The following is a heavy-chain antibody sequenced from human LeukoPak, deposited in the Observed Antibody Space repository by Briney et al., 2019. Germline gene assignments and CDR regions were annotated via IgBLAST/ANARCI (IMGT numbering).Heavy chain of an antibody. CDR1: GYTFTSYG. D-gene: IGHD3-9*01. CDR2: ISAYNGNT. J-gene: IGHJ6*03. CDR3: ARRNLYFDWLAPNTYYYYYYMDV. Sequence: ASVKVSCKASGYTFTSYGISWVRQAPGQGLEWMGWISAYNGNTNYAQKLQGRVTMTTDTSTSTAYMELRSLRSDDTAVYYCARRNLYFDWLAPNTYYYYYYMDVWGKGTTVTVSS. V-gene: IGHV1-18*01.